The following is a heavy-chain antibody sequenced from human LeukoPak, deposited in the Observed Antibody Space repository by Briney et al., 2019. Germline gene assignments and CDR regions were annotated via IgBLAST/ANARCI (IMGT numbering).Heavy chain of an antibody. V-gene: IGHV3-21*01. J-gene: IGHJ5*02. D-gene: IGHD3-16*01. CDR2: ISSSSTYL. CDR3: ASQSYARFDP. CDR1: GFTLSSYT. Sequence: GGSLRLSCAASGFTLSSYTMNWVRQAPGKGLEWVSSISSSSTYLDYADSLKGRFTISRDNARNSLFLQMNSLRVEDTAVYYCASQSYARFDPWGQGTLVTVSS.